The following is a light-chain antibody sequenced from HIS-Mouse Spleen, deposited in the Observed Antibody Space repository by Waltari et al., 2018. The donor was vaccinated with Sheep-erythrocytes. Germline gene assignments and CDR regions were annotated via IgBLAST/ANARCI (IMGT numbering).Light chain of an antibody. CDR1: QGICSA. CDR3: QQFNSYPLT. V-gene: IGKV1-13*02. CDR2: DAS. Sequence: AIKLTQSPSSLSASVGDRVTITCRASQGICSALAWYQQKPGKTPKLLIYDASTLESGVPSRFSGSGYRTEFTLTISSLQPEDFATYYCQQFNSYPLTFGGETKVEIK. J-gene: IGKJ4*01.